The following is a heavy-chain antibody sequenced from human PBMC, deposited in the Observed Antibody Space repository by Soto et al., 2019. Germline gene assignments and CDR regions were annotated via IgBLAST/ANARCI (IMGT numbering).Heavy chain of an antibody. J-gene: IGHJ4*02. CDR2: INPNSGGT. Sequence: ASVKVSCKASGYTFTGYYIHWVRQAPGQGLGWMGWINPNSGGTDYAQKFQGWVTMTRDTSISTAYMELSRLRSADTAVYYCARALGYCSNGVCYNTYYFDYWGQGTLVTVSS. CDR3: ARALGYCSNGVCYNTYYFDY. V-gene: IGHV1-2*04. CDR1: GYTFTGYY. D-gene: IGHD2-8*01.